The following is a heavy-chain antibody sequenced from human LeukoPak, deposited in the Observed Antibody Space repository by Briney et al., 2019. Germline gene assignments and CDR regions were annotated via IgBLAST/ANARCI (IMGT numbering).Heavy chain of an antibody. D-gene: IGHD1-26*01. CDR3: TSDSGTYNWFDP. V-gene: IGHV3-73*01. Sequence: GGSLRLSCAASGFTFSGSAIHWVRQSSGKGLEWVGQIDKKDKGYATATAYAASVKGRFTISRDDSINTAYLQMKSLKTEDTALYYCTSDSGTYNWFDPRGQGTLVTVSS. CDR1: GFTFSGSA. CDR2: IDKKDKGYATAT. J-gene: IGHJ5*02.